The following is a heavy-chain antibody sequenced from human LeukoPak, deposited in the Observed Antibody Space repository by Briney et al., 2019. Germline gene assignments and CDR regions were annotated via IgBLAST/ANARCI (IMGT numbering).Heavy chain of an antibody. CDR1: GYTFTSYD. Sequence: ASVKVSCKASGYTFTSYDINWVRQATGQGLEWMGWMNPNSGNTGYAQKFQGRVTMTRNTSISTAYMELSSLRSEDTAVYYCARDQGYCSSTSCQDYYYYGMDVWGQGTTVTVSS. J-gene: IGHJ6*02. D-gene: IGHD2-2*01. V-gene: IGHV1-8*01. CDR2: MNPNSGNT. CDR3: ARDQGYCSSTSCQDYYYYGMDV.